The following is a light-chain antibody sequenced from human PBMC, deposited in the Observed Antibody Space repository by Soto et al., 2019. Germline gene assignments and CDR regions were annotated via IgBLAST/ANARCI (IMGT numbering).Light chain of an antibody. CDR3: QQRSNWPPIT. CDR2: ETS. J-gene: IGKJ5*01. CDR1: QSVSTH. Sequence: EIVVTQFPATLSVSPGERATLSCRTSQSVSTHLAWFQQRPGQAPRLLIYETSTRATGVPARFTGSGSETEFTLTISSLQSEDFAVYYCQQRSNWPPITFGQGTRLEIK. V-gene: IGKV3-15*01.